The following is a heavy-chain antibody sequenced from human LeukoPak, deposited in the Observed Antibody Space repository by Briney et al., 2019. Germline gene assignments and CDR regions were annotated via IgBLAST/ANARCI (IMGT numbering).Heavy chain of an antibody. CDR3: ARDRSSELPHDF. Sequence: GGSLRLSCAASGFTLSSYWMHWVRHAQGEGLVLVSRIYIDGRSISYADSVKGRFTISRDNAKNTLYLQMNSLRVEDTAVYFCARDRSSELPHDFWGQGTLVTVSS. J-gene: IGHJ4*02. V-gene: IGHV3-74*01. CDR1: GFTLSSYW. CDR2: IYIDGRSI. D-gene: IGHD2-15*01.